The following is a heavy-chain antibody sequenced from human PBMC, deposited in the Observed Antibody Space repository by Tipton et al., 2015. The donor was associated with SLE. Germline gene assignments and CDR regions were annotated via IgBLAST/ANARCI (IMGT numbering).Heavy chain of an antibody. D-gene: IGHD6-13*01. CDR1: GFTVSSNY. Sequence: SLRLSCAASGFTVSSNYMSWVRQAPGKGLEWVSVIYSGGSTYYADSVKGRFTISRDNSKNTLYLQMNSLRAEDTAVYYCARDLYSSIWNGGAFDIWGQGTMVTVSS. V-gene: IGHV3-66*02. CDR2: IYSGGST. CDR3: ARDLYSSIWNGGAFDI. J-gene: IGHJ3*02.